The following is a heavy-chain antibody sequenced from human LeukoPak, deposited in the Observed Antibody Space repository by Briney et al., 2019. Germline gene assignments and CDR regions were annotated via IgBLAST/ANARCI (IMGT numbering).Heavy chain of an antibody. V-gene: IGHV4-59*08. J-gene: IGHJ3*02. D-gene: IGHD3-10*01. CDR2: IYYTGST. CDR1: GGSIISYY. Sequence: SETLSLTCTVSGGSIISYYWSWIRQPPGKGLEWIGYIYYTGSTYYNPSLKSRVTISVDTSKNQVSLKLSSVTAADTAVYYCARRGSGSYYNYAFDMWGQGTMVTVSS. CDR3: ARRGSGSYYNYAFDM.